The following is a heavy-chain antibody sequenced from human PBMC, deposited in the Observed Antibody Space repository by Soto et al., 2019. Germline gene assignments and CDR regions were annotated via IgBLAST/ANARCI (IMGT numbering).Heavy chain of an antibody. Sequence: GGSLRLSCAASGFTFSSYAMHWVRQAPGKGLEWVAVISYDGSNKYYADSVKGRFTISRDNSKNTLYLQMNSLRAEDTAVYYCARGVSSSWQYYYYYGMDVWGQGTTVTVSS. CDR1: GFTFSSYA. V-gene: IGHV3-30-3*01. J-gene: IGHJ6*02. D-gene: IGHD6-13*01. CDR2: ISYDGSNK. CDR3: ARGVSSSWQYYYYYGMDV.